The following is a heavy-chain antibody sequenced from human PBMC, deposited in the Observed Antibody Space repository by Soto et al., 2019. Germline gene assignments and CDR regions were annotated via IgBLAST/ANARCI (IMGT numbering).Heavy chain of an antibody. V-gene: IGHV1-2*02. Sequence: QVQLVQSGAEVKKPGASVKVSCKASGYTFTGYYIHWVRQAPGQGLEWMGWINPNSGGTDYTQKFQGRVTMTRDTSISTAYMELSRLGSDDTAVYYCARGEVAGRPPLSYWGQGTLVTVSS. CDR3: ARGEVAGRPPLSY. CDR2: INPNSGGT. CDR1: GYTFTGYY. J-gene: IGHJ4*02. D-gene: IGHD6-19*01.